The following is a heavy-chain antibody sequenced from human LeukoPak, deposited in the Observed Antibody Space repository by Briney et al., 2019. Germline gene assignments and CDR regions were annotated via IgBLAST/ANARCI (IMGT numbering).Heavy chain of an antibody. J-gene: IGHJ4*02. D-gene: IGHD3-3*01. V-gene: IGHV3-11*01. CDR2: ISDNGRTK. CDR3: ATVHFGYFTF. CDR1: GFTFSDYH. Sequence: PGGSLRLSCAASGFTFSDYHMSWIRQAPGKGLEWVSHISDNGRTKYYANSVQGRFTVSRDNAKNSLYLQMNSLRADDTAVYYCATVHFGYFTFWGQGTLVPVSS.